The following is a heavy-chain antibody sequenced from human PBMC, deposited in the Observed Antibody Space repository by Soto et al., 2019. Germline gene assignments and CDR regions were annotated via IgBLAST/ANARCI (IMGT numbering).Heavy chain of an antibody. CDR1: GASFRGYL. CDR2: ISHSGST. CDR3: ARWWLGGYDSYFDY. V-gene: IGHV4-34*01. D-gene: IGHD5-12*01. Sequence: PSETLSLTCGVYGASFRGYLWSWILQAPGKGLEWIGEISHSGSTDYNPSLKSRLTISIDASKNQFSLKLSSVTAADTAVYYCARWWLGGYDSYFDYWGQGALVTVSS. J-gene: IGHJ4*02.